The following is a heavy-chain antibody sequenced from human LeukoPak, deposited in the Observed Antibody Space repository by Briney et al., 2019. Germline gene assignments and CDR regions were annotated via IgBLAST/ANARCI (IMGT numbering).Heavy chain of an antibody. V-gene: IGHV3-73*01. D-gene: IGHD3-22*01. CDR2: IRSKANSYAT. CDR1: GFTFSGSA. Sequence: QTGGSLRLSCAASGFTFSGSAMHWVRQASGKGLEWVGRIRSKANSYATAYAASVKGRFTISRDDSKNTAYLQMNSLKTEDTAVYYCTRPGGGSGYYYYWGQGTLVTVSS. J-gene: IGHJ4*02. CDR3: TRPGGGSGYYYY.